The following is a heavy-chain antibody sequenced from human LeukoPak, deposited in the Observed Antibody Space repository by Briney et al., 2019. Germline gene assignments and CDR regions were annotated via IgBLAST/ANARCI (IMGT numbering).Heavy chain of an antibody. D-gene: IGHD3-10*01. CDR1: GFTFSSYV. CDR2: IWYDGSTK. Sequence: QAGGSLRLSCAASGFTFSSYVMHWVGQAPGKGLEWVAVIWYDGSTKYYADSVKGRFTISRDNSRNTLYLQMNSLRAEDTAVYFCAKDEEGVDAFDICGQGTMVTVSS. CDR3: AKDEEGVDAFDI. J-gene: IGHJ3*02. V-gene: IGHV3-33*06.